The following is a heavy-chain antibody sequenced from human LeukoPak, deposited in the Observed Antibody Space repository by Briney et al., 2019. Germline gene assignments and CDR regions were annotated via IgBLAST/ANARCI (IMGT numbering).Heavy chain of an antibody. J-gene: IGHJ5*02. D-gene: IGHD2-2*01. CDR2: IRYDGSNK. CDR3: AGGSTSFRGLDP. CDR1: GFTFSDYY. V-gene: IGHV3-30*02. Sequence: GGSLRPSCAASGFTFSDYYMSWIRQAPGKGLEWVAFIRYDGSNKYYADSVKGRFTISRDNSKNTLYLQMNSLRAEDTAVYYCAGGSTSFRGLDPWGQGTLVTVSS.